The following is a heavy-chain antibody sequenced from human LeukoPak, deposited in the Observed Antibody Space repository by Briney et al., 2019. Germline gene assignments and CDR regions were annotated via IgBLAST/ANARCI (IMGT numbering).Heavy chain of an antibody. J-gene: IGHJ5*02. CDR3: ARDLSYGSLSFDP. CDR1: GFTFSSHG. CDR2: IRYDGSKT. Sequence: PGGSLRLSCAASGFTFSSHGMQWVRQAPGKGLEWVALIRYDGSKTNYVDSVMGRFTISRDDSKNTLYLQMDNLRVEDTAVYFCARDLSYGSLSFDPWGQGTLVTVSS. V-gene: IGHV3-30*02. D-gene: IGHD3-10*01.